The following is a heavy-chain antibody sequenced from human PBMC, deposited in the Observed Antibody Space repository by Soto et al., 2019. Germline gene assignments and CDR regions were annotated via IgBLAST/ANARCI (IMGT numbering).Heavy chain of an antibody. Sequence: QVQLVQSGAEVKRPGASVKVSCKASGYTFTTYYMHWVRQAPGQGLEWLGIINPNGGSTTYAQKLQGRVAMTRDTSTSTVYLELSSLRSEDTAVYYCARAVYCSGGTCFHGNCDYWGQGTLVTVSA. V-gene: IGHV1-46*03. CDR3: ARAVYCSGGTCFHGNCDY. CDR2: INPNGGST. J-gene: IGHJ4*02. D-gene: IGHD2-15*01. CDR1: GYTFTTYY.